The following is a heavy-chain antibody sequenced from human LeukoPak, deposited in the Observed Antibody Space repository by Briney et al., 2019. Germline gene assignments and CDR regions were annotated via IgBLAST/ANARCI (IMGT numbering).Heavy chain of an antibody. CDR3: ISEVGKGSH. D-gene: IGHD1-26*01. V-gene: IGHV3-23*01. J-gene: IGHJ4*02. Sequence: GGSLRLSCAASGFTFSSSSISWVRQAPGKGLEWVSAITDAVGSTHYADSVKGRFTISSDNSKNTLYLQMNSLRAEDAAVYYCISEVGKGSHWGQGTLVTVSS. CDR2: ITDAVGST. CDR1: GFTFSSSS.